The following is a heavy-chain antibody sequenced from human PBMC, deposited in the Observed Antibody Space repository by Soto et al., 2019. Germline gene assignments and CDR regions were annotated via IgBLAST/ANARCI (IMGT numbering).Heavy chain of an antibody. Sequence: VHLVQSGGGVVQAGNSLRLSCTASGLTFTSSSFHWVRQAPGKGLEWVAVISENGDRQYSTESVRGRFLISRDSSKNTGYLQMNSLRPEDTGVYFCARRLATTVSALGYWGQGALVTVAS. J-gene: IGHJ4*02. CDR3: ARRLATTVSALGY. D-gene: IGHD4-17*01. CDR2: ISENGDRQ. V-gene: IGHV3-30-3*01. CDR1: GLTFTSSS.